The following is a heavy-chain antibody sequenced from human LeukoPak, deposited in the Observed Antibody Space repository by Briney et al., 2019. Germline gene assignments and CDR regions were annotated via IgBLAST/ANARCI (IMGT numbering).Heavy chain of an antibody. V-gene: IGHV3-23*01. CDR3: AKDRRSYGGTSFDS. D-gene: IGHD4-23*01. CDR2: ISVST. Sequence: GGSLRLSCAASGFSFSNYGMSWVRQALGEGLEWVSAISVSTWYADSVKGRFTISRDSSQNTVYLQMNSLRAEDTAVYYCAKDRRSYGGTSFDSWGQGTLVTVSS. CDR1: GFSFSNYG. J-gene: IGHJ4*02.